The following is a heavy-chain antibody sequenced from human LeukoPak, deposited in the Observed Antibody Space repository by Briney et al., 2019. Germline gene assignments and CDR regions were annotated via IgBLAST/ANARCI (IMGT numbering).Heavy chain of an antibody. CDR3: AKDDYYDTSGYRD. D-gene: IGHD3-22*01. Sequence: GGSLRLSCAASGFTFSSYGMRWGRQAPGKGLEWGAVISYDVGKKYYADSVKGRFTISRDNSKNTLYLQMNSVRAEDTAVYYCAKDDYYDTSGYRDWGQGTLVTVSS. V-gene: IGHV3-30*18. J-gene: IGHJ4*02. CDR2: ISYDVGKK. CDR1: GFTFSSYG.